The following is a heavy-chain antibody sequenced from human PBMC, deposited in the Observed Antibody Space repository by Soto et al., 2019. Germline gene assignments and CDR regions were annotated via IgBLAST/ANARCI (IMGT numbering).Heavy chain of an antibody. CDR3: ARGQRFSDWFDP. V-gene: IGHV4-4*07. Sequence: SETLCLTCTVSGGAISTYYCTWIRQPAGKGLEWIGRIYSSGSTKYNPSLQSRVTMSLDTSNNQFSLRLTSVTAADTAVYYCARGQRFSDWFDPWGQGTLVTV. CDR1: GGAISTYY. CDR2: IYSSGST. J-gene: IGHJ5*02. D-gene: IGHD3-3*01.